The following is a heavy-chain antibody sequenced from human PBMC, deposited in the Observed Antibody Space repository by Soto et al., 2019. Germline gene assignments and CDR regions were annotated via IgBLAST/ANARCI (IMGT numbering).Heavy chain of an antibody. D-gene: IGHD2-2*02. CDR2: ISAYNGNT. CDR3: ARGSGNDIVVVTAAIRVVALDG. J-gene: IGHJ6*01. CDR1: GYTFTSYG. V-gene: IGHV1-18*04. Sequence: ASVKVSCRASGYTFTSYGISWVRQAPGQGLEWMGWISAYNGNTNYAQKLQGRVTMTTETSTSTAYMELRGLRSDDTAVYYCARGSGNDIVVVTAAIRVVALDGCGQWTTVTFCS.